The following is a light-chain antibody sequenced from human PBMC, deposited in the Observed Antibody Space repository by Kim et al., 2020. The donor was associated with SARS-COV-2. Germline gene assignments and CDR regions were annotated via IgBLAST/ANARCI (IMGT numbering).Light chain of an antibody. CDR2: DVS. V-gene: IGLV2-14*04. Sequence: GQSSTIYCTGNSSAVGGYNYVSWYPQHQGKAPKLMIYDVSKRPSGVSNRFSGSKSGNTASLTISGLQAEDEADYYCSSYTSSSTYVFGTGTKVTVL. CDR3: SSYTSSSTYV. J-gene: IGLJ1*01. CDR1: SSAVGGYNY.